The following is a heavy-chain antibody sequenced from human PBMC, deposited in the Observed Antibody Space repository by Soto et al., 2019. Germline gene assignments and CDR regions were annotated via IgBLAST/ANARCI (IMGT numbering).Heavy chain of an antibody. CDR2: MNPNRGNT. CDR3: ARGLPYSGYDWFDY. D-gene: IGHD5-12*01. Sequence: QVQLVQSGAEVKKPGASVKVSCKASGYTFTSYDINWVRQATGQGLEWMGWMNPNRGNTGYAQKLRGRVTMTRNTSISTAYMELSSLRSEDTAVYYCARGLPYSGYDWFDYWGQGTLVTVSS. V-gene: IGHV1-8*01. CDR1: GYTFTSYD. J-gene: IGHJ4*02.